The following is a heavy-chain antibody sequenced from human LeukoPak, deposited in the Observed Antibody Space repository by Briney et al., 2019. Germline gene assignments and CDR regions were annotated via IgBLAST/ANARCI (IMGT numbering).Heavy chain of an antibody. CDR2: INSDGINT. CDR1: GFTFSNYW. V-gene: IGHV3-74*01. D-gene: IGHD3-22*01. Sequence: PGGSLRLSCAASGFTFSNYWMHWVRQAPGKRLVWVSRINSDGINTSYADSVKGRFTISRHNAKNTLNLQMNSLRAEDTAVYYCARDLGRYYDTSDNWFDPWGQGTLVTVSS. CDR3: ARDLGRYYDTSDNWFDP. J-gene: IGHJ5*02.